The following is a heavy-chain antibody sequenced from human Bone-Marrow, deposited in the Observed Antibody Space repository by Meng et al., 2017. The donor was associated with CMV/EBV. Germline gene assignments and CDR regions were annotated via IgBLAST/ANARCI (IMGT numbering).Heavy chain of an antibody. D-gene: IGHD3-10*01. CDR3: ARHFYHSGSGDY. V-gene: IGHV3-74*01. CDR1: GFTFSSYW. Sequence: CAASGFTFSSYWMHCVRQAPGKGLMWVSGISSEGSNTFYADSVKGRFTISRDNAKNTLFLQMNSLGAEDTAVYYCARHFYHSGSGDYWGQVSLVTVSS. J-gene: IGHJ4*02. CDR2: ISSEGSNT.